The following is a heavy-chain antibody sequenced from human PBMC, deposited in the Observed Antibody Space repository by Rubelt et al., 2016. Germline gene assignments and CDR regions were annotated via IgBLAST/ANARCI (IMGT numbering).Heavy chain of an antibody. D-gene: IGHD2-2*02. CDR1: GGSISSYY. Sequence: QVQLQESGPGLVKPSETLSLTCTVSGGSISSYYWSWIRQPAGKGLEWIGRIYTRGSTNYNPSLKSRVTMSVDTSKNQFSRKLSSVTAADTAVYYCARRSLPAAIQYFQHWGQGTLVTVS. J-gene: IGHJ1*01. CDR2: IYTRGST. V-gene: IGHV4-4*07. CDR3: ARRSLPAAIQYFQH.